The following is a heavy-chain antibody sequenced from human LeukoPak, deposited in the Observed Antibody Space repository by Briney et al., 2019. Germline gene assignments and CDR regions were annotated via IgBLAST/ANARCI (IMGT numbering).Heavy chain of an antibody. D-gene: IGHD5-18*01. CDR2: INHSGST. CDR1: GGSFSGYY. V-gene: IGHV4-34*01. CDR3: ARGRRGRGYSYGRRDYYFDY. Sequence: SETLSLTCAVYGGSFSGYYWSWIRQPPGKGLEWIGEINHSGSTNYNPSLKSRVTISADTSKNQFSLKLSSVTAADTAVYYCARGRRGRGYSYGRRDYYFDYWGQGTLVTVSS. J-gene: IGHJ4*02.